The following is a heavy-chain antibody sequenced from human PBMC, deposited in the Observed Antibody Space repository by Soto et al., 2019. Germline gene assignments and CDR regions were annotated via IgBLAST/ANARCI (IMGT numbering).Heavy chain of an antibody. Sequence: TLSLTCTVSGGSISSGGYYWSWIRQHPGKGLEWIGYIYYSGSTYYNPSLKSRVTISVDTSKNQFSLKLSSVTAADTAVYYCARLPAAGPIDYWGQGTLVTVSS. V-gene: IGHV4-31*03. D-gene: IGHD6-13*01. CDR1: GGSISSGGYY. CDR2: IYYSGST. J-gene: IGHJ4*02. CDR3: ARLPAAGPIDY.